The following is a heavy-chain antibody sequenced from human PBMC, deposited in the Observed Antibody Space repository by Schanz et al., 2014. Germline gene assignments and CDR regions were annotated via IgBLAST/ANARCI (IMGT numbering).Heavy chain of an antibody. CDR1: GFTFSSYG. V-gene: IGHV3-33*06. J-gene: IGHJ6*02. D-gene: IGHD3-10*01. CDR2: VCYDGSKK. CDR3: VKDLQRELLRDDHYYGMAV. Sequence: LVESGGGVVQPGRSLRLSCAASGFTFSSYGMHWVRQVPGKGLEWVAVVCYDGSKKYYADSVKGRFTTSRDNSKNTMYLQMNSLRAEDTAVYYCVKDLQRELLRDDHYYGMAVWGQGTTVTVS.